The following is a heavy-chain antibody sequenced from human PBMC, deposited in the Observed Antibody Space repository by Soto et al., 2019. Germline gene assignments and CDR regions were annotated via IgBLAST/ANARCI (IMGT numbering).Heavy chain of an antibody. CDR3: AGNTPLFN. Sequence: QVQLVESGGGVVQPGRSLELSCEASGFNFNNYPMHWVRQAPGKGLEWVAVIWYDGTEKFYADSLKARFTISRDNSKNTLFLQMNSLRAEDTAVYYCAGNTPLFNWGQGTLVTVSS. D-gene: IGHD2-2*02. V-gene: IGHV3-33*01. J-gene: IGHJ1*01. CDR1: GFNFNNYP. CDR2: IWYDGTEK.